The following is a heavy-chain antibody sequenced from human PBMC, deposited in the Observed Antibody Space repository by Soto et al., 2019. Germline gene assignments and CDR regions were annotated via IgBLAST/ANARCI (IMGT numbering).Heavy chain of an antibody. CDR3: ARDLGELPVGPNFDY. CDR1: GFTFSSYW. J-gene: IGHJ4*02. Sequence: EVQLVESGGGLVQPGGSLRLSCAASGFTFSSYWMHWVRQAPGKGLVWVSRINSDGSSTSYADSVKGRFTISRDNANNTLYLQMNSLRAEDTAVYYCARDLGELPVGPNFDYWGQGTLVTVSS. CDR2: INSDGSST. D-gene: IGHD1-26*01. V-gene: IGHV3-74*01.